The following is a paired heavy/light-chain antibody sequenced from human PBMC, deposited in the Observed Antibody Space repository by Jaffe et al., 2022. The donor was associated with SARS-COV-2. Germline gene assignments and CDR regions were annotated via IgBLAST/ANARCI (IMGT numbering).Heavy chain of an antibody. CDR1: GFTFSRYG. V-gene: IGHV3-30*18. Sequence: QVQLVESGGGVVQPGRSLRLSCAASGFTFSRYGMHWVRQAPGKGLEWVALISYDGSNKYYRDSEKGRFTISRDNSKNTLYLQMDTLRAEDTAVYYCAKDRGYYGSGEEYYFYAMDVWGQGTTVTVSS. CDR3: AKDRGYYGSGEEYYFYAMDV. J-gene: IGHJ6*02. D-gene: IGHD3-10*01. CDR2: ISYDGSNK.
Light chain of an antibody. Sequence: ENVLTQSPGTLSLSPGERATLSCRASQSVSSSYLVWYQQKPGQAPRLLIHGASSRATGIPDRFSGSGSGTDFTLTISRLEPEDFAVYYCQQYGSLPLTFGGGTKVEIK. V-gene: IGKV3-20*01. CDR2: GAS. CDR3: QQYGSLPLT. CDR1: QSVSSSY. J-gene: IGKJ4*01.